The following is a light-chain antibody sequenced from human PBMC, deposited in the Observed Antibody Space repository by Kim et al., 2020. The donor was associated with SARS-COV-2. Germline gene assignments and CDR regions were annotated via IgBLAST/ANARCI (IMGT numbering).Light chain of an antibody. Sequence: GDRVTITCRASQYISSWLSWYQQKPGKAPRLLIYDASSLESGVPSRFSGGGSGTEFTLTISSLQPDDSATYYCHHYNSYSAMYTFGQGTKLEI. CDR1: QYISSW. J-gene: IGKJ2*01. V-gene: IGKV1-5*01. CDR3: HHYNSYSAMYT. CDR2: DAS.